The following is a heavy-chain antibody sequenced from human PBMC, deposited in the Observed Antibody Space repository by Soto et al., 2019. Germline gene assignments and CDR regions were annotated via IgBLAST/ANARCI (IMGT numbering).Heavy chain of an antibody. Sequence: LRLSCAASGFTFSSYAMSWVRQAPGKGLEWVSAISGSGGSTYYADSVKGRFTISRDNSKNTLYLQMNSLRAEDTAVYYCAKDTAAAGTGGIWGQGTMVTVSS. D-gene: IGHD6-13*01. CDR3: AKDTAAAGTGGI. CDR2: ISGSGGST. J-gene: IGHJ3*02. V-gene: IGHV3-23*01. CDR1: GFTFSSYA.